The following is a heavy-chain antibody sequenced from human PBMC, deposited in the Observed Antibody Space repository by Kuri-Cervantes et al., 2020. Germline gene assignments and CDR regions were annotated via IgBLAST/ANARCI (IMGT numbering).Heavy chain of an antibody. D-gene: IGHD6-19*01. CDR3: ARDSSGWNHFDY. CDR2: IYHSGST. Sequence: GSLRLSCAVSGYSISSGYYWGWIRQPPGKGLEWIGSIYHSGSTYYNPSLKSRVTISVDTSKNQFSLRLSSVAAADTAVYYCARDSSGWNHFDYWGQGTLVTVSS. V-gene: IGHV4-38-2*02. J-gene: IGHJ4*02. CDR1: GYSISSGYY.